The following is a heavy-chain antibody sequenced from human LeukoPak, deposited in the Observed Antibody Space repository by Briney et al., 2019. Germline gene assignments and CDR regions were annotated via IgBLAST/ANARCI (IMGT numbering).Heavy chain of an antibody. CDR1: GGSISSGGYY. CDR2: IYYSGST. CDR3: ARARTAAGTDTTWFDP. V-gene: IGHV4-31*03. J-gene: IGHJ5*02. Sequence: SQTLSLTCTVSGGSISSGGYYWSWIRQHPGEGLEWIGYIYYSGSTYYNPSLKSRVTISVDTSKNQFSLKLSSVTAADTAVYYCARARTAAGTDTTWFDPWGQGTLVTVSS. D-gene: IGHD6-13*01.